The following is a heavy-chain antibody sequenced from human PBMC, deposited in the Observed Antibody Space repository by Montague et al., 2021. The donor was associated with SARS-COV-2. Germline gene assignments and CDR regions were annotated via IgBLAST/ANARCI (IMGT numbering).Heavy chain of an antibody. J-gene: IGHJ4*02. CDR2: ISGGGDMT. D-gene: IGHD6-19*01. CDR1: GFTFSSYG. V-gene: IGHV3-23*01. Sequence: SLSLSCSASGFTFSSYGMFWVRQTSGKGLEWVSAISGGGDMTYYADSVKGRFTISRDNSKNTLYLQMNTLRAEDTAVYFCAKKTIAVPGSPHFDSWGQGTLVTVSS. CDR3: AKKTIAVPGSPHFDS.